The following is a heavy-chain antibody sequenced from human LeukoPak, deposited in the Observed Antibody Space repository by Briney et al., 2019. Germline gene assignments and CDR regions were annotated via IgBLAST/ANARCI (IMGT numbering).Heavy chain of an antibody. D-gene: IGHD1-26*01. CDR1: GYAFHTYG. CDR3: ARDQWETPNYFDP. V-gene: IGHV1-18*01. CDR2: ISPSSGNT. Sequence: GASVKVSCRASGYAFHTYGISWLRQAPGQGLEWLGWISPSSGNTNYAQTFQGRVTLTTDTSTSTAYMDLTSLASDDTAVYYCARDQWETPNYFDPWGQGTLVTASS. J-gene: IGHJ5*02.